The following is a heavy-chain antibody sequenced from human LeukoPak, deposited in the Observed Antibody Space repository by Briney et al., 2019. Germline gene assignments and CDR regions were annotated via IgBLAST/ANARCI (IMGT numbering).Heavy chain of an antibody. D-gene: IGHD5-18*01. CDR3: ARLVDTTMADY. Sequence: GESLKISCKASGYRFTSYWIGWVRQMPGKGLEWMGIIYPDDSDTRYSPSFQGQVTISADKSISTAYLLWSSLKASDTAMYYCARLVDTTMADYWGQGSLVTVSS. CDR1: GYRFTSYW. V-gene: IGHV5-51*01. CDR2: IYPDDSDT. J-gene: IGHJ4*02.